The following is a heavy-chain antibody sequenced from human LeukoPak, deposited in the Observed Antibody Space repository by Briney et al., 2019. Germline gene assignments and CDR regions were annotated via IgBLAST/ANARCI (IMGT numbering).Heavy chain of an antibody. CDR2: INSDGSTT. Sequence: GGSLRLSCAASGFTFSSYRMHWVRQAPGKGLVWVSRINSDGSTTTYADSMKGRFTISRDNAKNTLYLQMNSLRAEDTAVYYCAVKWTYDGFDIWGQGTMVTVSS. CDR1: GFTFSSYR. D-gene: IGHD1-26*01. J-gene: IGHJ3*02. CDR3: AVKWTYDGFDI. V-gene: IGHV3-74*01.